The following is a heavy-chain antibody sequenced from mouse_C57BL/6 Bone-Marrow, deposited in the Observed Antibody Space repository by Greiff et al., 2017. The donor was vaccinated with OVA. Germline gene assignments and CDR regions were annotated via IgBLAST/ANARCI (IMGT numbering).Heavy chain of an antibody. D-gene: IGHD2-5*01. CDR3: ARGSYYSNSYAMDY. V-gene: IGHV1-69*01. J-gene: IGHJ4*01. Sequence: QVQLQQPGAELVMPGASVKLSCKASGYTFTSYSMHWVKQRPGQGLEWIGEINPSASYTNYTQKFKGKSTLTVDKSSSTAYMQLSSLTSEDSAVYYCARGSYYSNSYAMDYWGQGTSVTVSS. CDR2: INPSASYT. CDR1: GYTFTSYS.